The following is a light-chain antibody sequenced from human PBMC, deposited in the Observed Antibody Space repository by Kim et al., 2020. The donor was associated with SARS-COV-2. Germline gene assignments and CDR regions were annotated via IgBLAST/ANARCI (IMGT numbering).Light chain of an antibody. J-gene: IGKJ4*01. Sequence: ACVGDRVTLHCRGSQESRKDLRWEQEKAGKAPNPVIDDRSELEIWVPSRFSGSGPGTDFPFAVNRQQPEDIATYYCLHFGTHPLPFGGGDKVDIK. CDR2: DRS. V-gene: IGKV1-33*01. CDR1: QESRKD. CDR3: LHFGTHPLP.